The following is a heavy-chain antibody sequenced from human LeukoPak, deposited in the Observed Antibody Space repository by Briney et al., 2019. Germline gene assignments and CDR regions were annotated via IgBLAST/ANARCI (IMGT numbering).Heavy chain of an antibody. CDR3: ATFYDSTGRDY. CDR2: IGTSGSTI. D-gene: IGHD3-22*01. CDR1: GFTFSAYE. V-gene: IGHV3-48*03. J-gene: IGHJ4*02. Sequence: GGSLRLSCAASGFTFSAYELNWVRQAPGKGLEWVSYIGTSGSTIYYADSVKGRFTISRDNAKNSLYLQMNSLRGGDTALYYCATFYDSTGRDYWGQGTLVTVSS.